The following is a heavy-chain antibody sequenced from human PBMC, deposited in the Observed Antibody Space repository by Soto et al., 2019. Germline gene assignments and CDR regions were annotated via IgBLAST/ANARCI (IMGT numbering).Heavy chain of an antibody. CDR3: ARAPGDYYDSSGYGNDAFDI. D-gene: IGHD3-22*01. V-gene: IGHV3-30-3*01. J-gene: IGHJ3*02. Sequence: QVQLVESGGGVVQPGRSLRLSCAASGFTFSSYAMHWVRQAPGKGLAWVAVISYDGSNKYYADSVKGRFTISRDNSKNTLYLQMNSLRAEDTAVYYCARAPGDYYDSSGYGNDAFDIWGQGTMVTVSS. CDR2: ISYDGSNK. CDR1: GFTFSSYA.